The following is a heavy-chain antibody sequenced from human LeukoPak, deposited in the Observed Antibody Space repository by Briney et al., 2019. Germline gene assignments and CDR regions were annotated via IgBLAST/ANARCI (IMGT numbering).Heavy chain of an antibody. Sequence: PSETLSLTCTVSGGSISSYYWSWIRQPPGKGLEWIGYIYYSGSTNYNPSLKSRVTISVDTSKNQFSLKLSSVTAADTAVYYCARERGRSYGSVPYYYYKDVWGKGTTVTVSS. CDR1: GGSISSYY. V-gene: IGHV4-59*01. D-gene: IGHD5-18*01. CDR2: IYYSGST. CDR3: ARERGRSYGSVPYYYYKDV. J-gene: IGHJ6*03.